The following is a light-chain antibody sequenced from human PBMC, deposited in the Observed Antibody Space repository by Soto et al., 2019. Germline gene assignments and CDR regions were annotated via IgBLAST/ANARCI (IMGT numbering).Light chain of an antibody. J-gene: IGLJ3*02. CDR2: DDS. Sequence: SYELTQPPSVSVAPGQTARITCGGNNIGSKSVQWYQQKPGQAPVLVVYDDSDRPSGIPERFSGSNSGNTATLTISRVEAGDEADYYCQVWDSSSDHRGVFGGGTKVTVL. CDR1: NIGSKS. V-gene: IGLV3-21*02. CDR3: QVWDSSSDHRGV.